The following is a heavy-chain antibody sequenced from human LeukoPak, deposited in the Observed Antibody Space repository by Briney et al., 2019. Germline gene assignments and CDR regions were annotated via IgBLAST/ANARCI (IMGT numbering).Heavy chain of an antibody. Sequence: HPGRSLRLSCATSGFTFSSYAMHWVRQAPGKGLEWVAVILYDGSNEYYADSVKGRFVISRDTSQNTLHLQMNSLRADDTAVYYCARAQHRGWGFDYWGPGTLVTVSS. D-gene: IGHD1-26*01. J-gene: IGHJ4*02. CDR2: ILYDGSNE. CDR1: GFTFSSYA. CDR3: ARAQHRGWGFDY. V-gene: IGHV3-30*09.